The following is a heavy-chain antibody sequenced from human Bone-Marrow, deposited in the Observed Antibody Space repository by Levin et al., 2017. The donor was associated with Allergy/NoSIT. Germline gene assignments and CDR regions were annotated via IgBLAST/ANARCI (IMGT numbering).Heavy chain of an antibody. CDR2: ISGSGGNT. CDR1: GFIFRNYA. V-gene: IGHV3-23*01. D-gene: IGHD3-22*01. J-gene: IGHJ4*02. Sequence: GESLKISCAASGFIFRNYAMNWVRQAPGKGLEWVSQISGSGGNTHYADSVKGRFTISRDNSKNTLYLQMNSLRVEDTAVYYCAGYDISAYHSPFDYWGQGTLVTVSS. CDR3: AGYDISAYHSPFDY.